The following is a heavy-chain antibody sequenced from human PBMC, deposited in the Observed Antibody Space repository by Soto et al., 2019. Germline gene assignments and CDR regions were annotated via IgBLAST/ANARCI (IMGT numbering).Heavy chain of an antibody. Sequence: SETLSLTCTVSGGSISSGGYYWSWIRQHPGKGLEWIGYIYYSGSTYYNPSLKSRVTISVDTSKNQFSLKLSSVTAADTVVYYCAVYSGSYSYFDYWGQGTLVTVSS. D-gene: IGHD1-26*01. V-gene: IGHV4-31*03. CDR1: GGSISSGGYY. CDR3: AVYSGSYSYFDY. CDR2: IYYSGST. J-gene: IGHJ4*02.